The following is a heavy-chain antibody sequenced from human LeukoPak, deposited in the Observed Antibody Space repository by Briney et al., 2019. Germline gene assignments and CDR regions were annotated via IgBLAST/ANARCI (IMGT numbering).Heavy chain of an antibody. CDR1: GGSIRSYY. CDR3: ATGVHGIAAAGDYYFDY. Sequence: PSETLSLTCTVSGGSIRSYYWTWIRQPPGKGLEWIGYIYYSGSTNYKPSLKSRVTISVDTSKNQLSLRLSSVTAADTAVYYCATGVHGIAAAGDYYFDYWGQGTLVTVSS. J-gene: IGHJ4*02. CDR2: IYYSGST. V-gene: IGHV4-59*01. D-gene: IGHD6-13*01.